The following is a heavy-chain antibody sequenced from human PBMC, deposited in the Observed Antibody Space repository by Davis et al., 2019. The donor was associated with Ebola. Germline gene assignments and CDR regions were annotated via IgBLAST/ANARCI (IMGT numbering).Heavy chain of an antibody. J-gene: IGHJ6*02. CDR1: GWSFSGYY. CDR3: ARGRYGSGSYGEGMDV. CDR2: INHSGST. D-gene: IGHD3-10*01. Sequence: SETLSLTCAVYGWSFSGYYWSWIRQLPGKGLEWIGEINHSGSTNYNPSLKSRVTISVDTSKNQFSLKLSSVTAADTAVYYCARGRYGSGSYGEGMDVWGQGTTVTVSS. V-gene: IGHV4-34*01.